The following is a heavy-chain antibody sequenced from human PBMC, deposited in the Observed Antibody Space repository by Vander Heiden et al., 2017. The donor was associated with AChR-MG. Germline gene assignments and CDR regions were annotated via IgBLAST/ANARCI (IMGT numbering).Heavy chain of an antibody. CDR2: VYYTGST. V-gene: IGHV4-61*01. J-gene: IGHJ6*02. Sequence: QMQLQESGPGLVRPSETLSLTCTVSGDSVTSGSFYWGWIRQLPGKGLEWIGYVYYTGSTKYNPSLKSRVTISLDTSKNQFSLKLRSVTAPDTAVYYCARETYYYAMDVWGQGTTVTVSS. CDR3: ARETYYYAMDV. CDR1: GDSVTSGSFY.